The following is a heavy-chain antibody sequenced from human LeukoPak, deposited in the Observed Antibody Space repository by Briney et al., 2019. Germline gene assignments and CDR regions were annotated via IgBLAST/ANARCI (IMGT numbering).Heavy chain of an antibody. CDR1: GFSFSSPG. CDR3: EKYQTATWTSYDSSDI. D-gene: IGHD3/OR15-3a*01. CDR2: INGESTFK. Sequence: GGSLRLSCTASGFSFSSPGMNWVRQAPGKGLEWVSSINGESTFKVYADSVKGRFTISRDNAKNSLYLQMDSLRAEDTAVYYCEKYQTATWTSYDSSDIWGQGTQVTVSS. V-gene: IGHV3-21*01. J-gene: IGHJ3*02.